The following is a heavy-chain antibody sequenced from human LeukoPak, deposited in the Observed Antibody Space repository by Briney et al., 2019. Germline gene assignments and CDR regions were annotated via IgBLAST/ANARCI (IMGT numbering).Heavy chain of an antibody. CDR3: ARGLNYYGSGSYYNTWFDP. V-gene: IGHV4-30-4*01. J-gene: IGHJ5*02. CDR1: GGSISSGDYY. CDR2: IYYSGST. D-gene: IGHD3-10*01. Sequence: SETLSLTCTVSGGSISSGDYYWSWIRQPPGKGLEWIGYIYYSGSTYYNPSLKSRVTISVDTSKNQFSLKLSSVTAADTAVYYCARGLNYYGSGSYYNTWFDPWGQGTLVTVSS.